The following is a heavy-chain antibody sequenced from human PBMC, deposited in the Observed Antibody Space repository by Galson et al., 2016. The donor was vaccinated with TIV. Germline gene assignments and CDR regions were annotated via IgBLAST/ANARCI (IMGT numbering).Heavy chain of an antibody. V-gene: IGHV4-59*11. CDR1: GVSISGHY. CDR3: ARERRDYYYGMGV. Sequence: ETLSLTCTVSGVSISGHYWTWIRQPPGKGLEWIGYIYYNGPTNYSPSLKSRVTFSVDTSKNQVSLKLNSVTAADTAVYYCARERRDYYYGMGVWGQGTLVTVSS. CDR2: IYYNGPT. J-gene: IGHJ6*02.